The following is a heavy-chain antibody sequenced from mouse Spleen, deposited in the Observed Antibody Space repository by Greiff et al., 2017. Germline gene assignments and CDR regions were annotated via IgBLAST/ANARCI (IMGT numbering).Heavy chain of an antibody. D-gene: IGHD4-1*01. CDR2: IYYSGTI. J-gene: IGHJ2*01. CDR1: GISITTGNYR. Sequence: EVQLQESGPGLVKPSQTVFLTCTVTGISITTGNYRWSWIRQFPGNKLEWIGYIYYSGTITYNPSLTSRTTITRDTPKNQFFLEMNSLTAEDTDTYYWARGDWDDYFDYWGQGTTLTVSS. CDR3: ARGDWDDYFDY. V-gene: IGHV3-5*01.